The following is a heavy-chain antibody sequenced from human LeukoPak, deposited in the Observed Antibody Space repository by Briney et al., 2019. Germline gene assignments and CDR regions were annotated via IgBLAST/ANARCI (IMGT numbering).Heavy chain of an antibody. Sequence: GSLRLSCAASGFTVSSKYMSWIRQPPGKGLEWIGYIYYRVTSDYNPSLKSRVTMSVDMSTSQISLKLSSVTAADTAVYYCARAVGGDGSGSLWGPGTLVTVSS. V-gene: IGHV4-59*02. D-gene: IGHD3-10*01. CDR2: IYYRVTS. CDR3: ARAVGGDGSGSL. J-gene: IGHJ4*02. CDR1: GFTVSSKY.